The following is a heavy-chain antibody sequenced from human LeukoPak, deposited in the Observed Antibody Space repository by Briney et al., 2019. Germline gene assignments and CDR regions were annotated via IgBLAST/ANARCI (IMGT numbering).Heavy chain of an antibody. Sequence: GASVKVSCKASGYTFTSYGISWVRQAPGHGLEWMGWISAYNGNTNYAQKLQGRVTMTTDKSTSTAHMELRSLRSDNPAVYYCARALNYDFWSGYSRTYHQYNWFDPWGQGTLVTVSS. CDR2: ISAYNGNT. CDR3: ARALNYDFWSGYSRTYHQYNWFDP. V-gene: IGHV1-18*01. CDR1: GYTFTSYG. D-gene: IGHD3-3*01. J-gene: IGHJ5*02.